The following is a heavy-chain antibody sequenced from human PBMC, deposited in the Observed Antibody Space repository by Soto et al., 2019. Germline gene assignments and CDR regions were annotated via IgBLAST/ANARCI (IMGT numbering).Heavy chain of an antibody. Sequence: GASVKVSCKASGYTFTSYTMHWVRQAPGQRLEWMGWINAGTGNTKYSEKFQDRVTITRDTSASTGYMELSSLRSEDTAVYYCARHSGWADYWGQGTLVTVSS. J-gene: IGHJ4*02. CDR2: INAGTGNT. CDR3: ARHSGWADY. V-gene: IGHV1-3*01. CDR1: GYTFTSYT. D-gene: IGHD6-19*01.